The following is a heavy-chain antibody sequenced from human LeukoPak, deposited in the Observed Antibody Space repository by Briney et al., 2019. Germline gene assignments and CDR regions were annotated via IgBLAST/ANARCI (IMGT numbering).Heavy chain of an antibody. D-gene: IGHD3-22*01. CDR2: IYTGGNT. CDR3: ARGDDSGYYDYFDY. Sequence: GVSLRLSCAASGFTVDSNYLSWVRQAPGKGLEWVSTIYTGGNTYDAASVKGRFTISRDFSKNTVFLHMNSLRAEDTAMYYCARGDDSGYYDYFDYWGQGALVTVSS. CDR1: GFTVDSNY. J-gene: IGHJ4*02. V-gene: IGHV3-53*01.